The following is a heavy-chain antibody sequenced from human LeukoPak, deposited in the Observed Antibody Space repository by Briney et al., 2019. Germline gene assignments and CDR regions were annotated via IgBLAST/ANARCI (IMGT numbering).Heavy chain of an antibody. J-gene: IGHJ4*02. D-gene: IGHD2-2*01. V-gene: IGHV1-46*01. CDR3: ATAGGDCSSTSCRDY. CDR1: GYTFTSYY. Sequence: ASVKVSCKASGYTFTSYYMHWVRQAPGQGLEWMGIINPSGGSTSYAQKFQGRVTMTRDTSTSTVYMELSSLRSEDTAVYYCATAGGDCSSTSCRDYWGQGTLVTVSS. CDR2: INPSGGST.